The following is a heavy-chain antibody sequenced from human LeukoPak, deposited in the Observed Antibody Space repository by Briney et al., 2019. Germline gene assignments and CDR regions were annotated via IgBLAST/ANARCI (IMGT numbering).Heavy chain of an antibody. J-gene: IGHJ4*02. D-gene: IGHD3-16*02. CDR2: IRSKAYGGTT. V-gene: IGHV3-49*03. Sequence: GGSLRLSCTASGFTFGDYAMSWFRQALGKGLEWVGFIRSKAYGGTTEYAASVKGRFTISRDDSKSIAYLQMNSLKTEDTAVYYCTRVGYYDYVWGSYRLYYFDYWGQGTLVTVSS. CDR1: GFTFGDYA. CDR3: TRVGYYDYVWGSYRLYYFDY.